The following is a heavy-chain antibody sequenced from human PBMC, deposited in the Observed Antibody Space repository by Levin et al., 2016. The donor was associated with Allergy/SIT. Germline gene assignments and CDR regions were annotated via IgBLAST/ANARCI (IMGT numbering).Heavy chain of an antibody. Sequence: SVKVSCKASGGTFSSYAISWVRQAPGQGLEWMGGIIPIFGTANYAQKFQGRVTITADESTSTAYMELSSLRSEDTAVYYCAYSSSWYRSATYYYYGMDVWGQGTTVTVSS. D-gene: IGHD6-13*01. CDR2: IIPIFGTA. V-gene: IGHV1-69*13. CDR3: AYSSSWYRSATYYYYGMDV. J-gene: IGHJ6*02. CDR1: GGTFSSYA.